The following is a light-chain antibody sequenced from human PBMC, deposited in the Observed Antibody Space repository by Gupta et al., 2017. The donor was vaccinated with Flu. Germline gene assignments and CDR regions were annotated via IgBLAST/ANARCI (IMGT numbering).Light chain of an antibody. Sequence: EIVLTQSPGTLSLSPGERATLSCRASQSVSSAYLAWYQQKPGRAPRLLVYGASSRATGIPDRFSGSGSGTDFTLTISRLEPEDFAVYYCQEYDDSPPWTFGQGTKVEIK. CDR3: QEYDDSPPWT. J-gene: IGKJ1*01. CDR2: GAS. CDR1: QSVSSAY. V-gene: IGKV3-20*01.